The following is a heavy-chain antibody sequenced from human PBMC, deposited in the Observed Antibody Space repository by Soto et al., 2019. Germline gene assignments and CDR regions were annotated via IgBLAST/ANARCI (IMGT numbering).Heavy chain of an antibody. CDR2: IYSGGST. J-gene: IGHJ1*01. Sequence: EVQLVESGGGLIQPGGSLRLSCAASGFTVSSNYMSWVRQAPGKGLEWVSVIYSGGSTYYADSVKGRFTISRDNSKNTLYLQKNSLRAEDTAVYYCAREWVESGYPENFQDWGQGTLVTVSS. CDR3: AREWVESGYPENFQD. V-gene: IGHV3-53*01. CDR1: GFTVSSNY. D-gene: IGHD3-22*01.